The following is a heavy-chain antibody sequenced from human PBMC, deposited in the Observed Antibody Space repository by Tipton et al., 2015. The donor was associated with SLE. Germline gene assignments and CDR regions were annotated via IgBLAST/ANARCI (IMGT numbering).Heavy chain of an antibody. D-gene: IGHD2-15*01. CDR1: GGSIRSDDYY. CDR3: ARAEGSWDAFDI. J-gene: IGHJ3*02. V-gene: IGHV4-31*02. CDR2: IFYSGST. Sequence: LRLSCTVSGGSIRSDDYYWTWIRQHPGKGLEWIGSIFYSGSTNYNPSLKSRVTISVDTSKNQFSLKLSSVTAADTAVYYCARAEGSWDAFDIWGQGTMVTVSS.